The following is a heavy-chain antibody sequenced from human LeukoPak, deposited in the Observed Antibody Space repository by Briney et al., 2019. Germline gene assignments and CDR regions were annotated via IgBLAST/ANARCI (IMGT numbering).Heavy chain of an antibody. CDR3: ATVISYDSSGYGLYFDY. J-gene: IGHJ4*02. Sequence: ASVKVSCTVSGYTLTELSMHWVRQAPGKGLEWMGGFDPEDGETIYAQKFQGRVTMTEDTSTDTAYMELSSLRSEDTAVYYCATVISYDSSGYGLYFDYWGQGTLVTVSS. CDR2: FDPEDGET. V-gene: IGHV1-24*01. D-gene: IGHD3-22*01. CDR1: GYTLTELS.